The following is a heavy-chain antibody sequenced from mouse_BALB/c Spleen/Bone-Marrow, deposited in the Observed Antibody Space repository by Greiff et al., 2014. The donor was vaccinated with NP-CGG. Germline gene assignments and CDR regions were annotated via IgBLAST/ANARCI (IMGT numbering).Heavy chain of an antibody. D-gene: IGHD2-4*01. J-gene: IGHJ3*01. Sequence: EVQLQQSGPELVKPGASVKISCKASGYSFTGHFMNWMKQSHGKSLEWIGRINPYNGDPFYNQKFKGKATLTVDKSSSTAHMELLSLTSEDSAVYYCGRGNYDYDSWFGYWGQGTLVTVSA. V-gene: IGHV1-37*01. CDR3: GRGNYDYDSWFGY. CDR1: GYSFTGHF. CDR2: INPYNGDP.